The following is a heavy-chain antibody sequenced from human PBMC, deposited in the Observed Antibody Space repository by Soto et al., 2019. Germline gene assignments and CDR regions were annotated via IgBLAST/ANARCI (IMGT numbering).Heavy chain of an antibody. CDR1: GYTFTGYY. CDR3: AREEGTAMVRVYFDY. Sequence: ASVKVSCKASGYTFTGYYMHWVRKAPGQGLEWMGWINPKSGGTNYAQDFQGWVTMTRDTSISTAYMELSRLRSDDTAVYFCAREEGTAMVRVYFDYWGQGTLFTVSS. V-gene: IGHV1-2*04. CDR2: INPKSGGT. D-gene: IGHD5-18*01. J-gene: IGHJ4*02.